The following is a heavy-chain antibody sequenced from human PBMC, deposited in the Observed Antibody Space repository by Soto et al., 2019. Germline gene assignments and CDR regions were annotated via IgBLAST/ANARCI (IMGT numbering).Heavy chain of an antibody. J-gene: IGHJ4*02. CDR1: GGSFSTYT. D-gene: IGHD5-12*01. CDR2: IIPMFGII. CDR3: AILTPITGVY. V-gene: IGHV1-69*17. Sequence: QVLLVQSGAEVKKPGSSVKVSCKVSGGSFSTYTLTWVRQAPGQGLEWMGGIIPMFGIINYAKKFQGRVTITADRSTTTAYMELISLRSDDTAGYYCAILTPITGVYWGQGAQVTVSS.